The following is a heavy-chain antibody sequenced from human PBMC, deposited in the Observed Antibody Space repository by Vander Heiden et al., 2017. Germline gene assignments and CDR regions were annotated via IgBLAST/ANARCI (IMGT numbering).Heavy chain of an antibody. Sequence: QVQLVESGGGVVQPGRSLRLSCAASGFTFSSYGMHWVRQAPGKGLEWVAVIWYDGSNKYYADSVKGRFTISRDNSKNTLYLQMNSLRAEDTAVYYCARDAWGRYCSSTSCLSWFDPWGQGTLVTVSS. CDR3: ARDAWGRYCSSTSCLSWFDP. CDR2: IWYDGSNK. D-gene: IGHD2-2*01. V-gene: IGHV3-33*01. J-gene: IGHJ5*02. CDR1: GFTFSSYG.